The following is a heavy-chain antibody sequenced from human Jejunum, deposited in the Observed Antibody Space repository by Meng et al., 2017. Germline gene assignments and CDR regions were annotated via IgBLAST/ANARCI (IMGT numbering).Heavy chain of an antibody. Sequence: LRLSCSVSGDSITSGNYFWSWIRQPAGRGLEWVGRIHTSASTNYNPSLMNRVTISLDTSRNQFSLKMYSVTAADTAIVYCARELQNSANNHYYFDNWGQGTLVTVSS. CDR1: GDSITSGNYF. J-gene: IGHJ4*02. CDR3: ARELQNSANNHYYFDN. CDR2: IHTSAST. D-gene: IGHD1-26*01. V-gene: IGHV4-61*02.